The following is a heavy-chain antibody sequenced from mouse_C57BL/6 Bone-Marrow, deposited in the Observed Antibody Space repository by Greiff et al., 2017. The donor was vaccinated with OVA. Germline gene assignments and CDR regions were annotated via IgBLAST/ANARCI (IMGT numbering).Heavy chain of an antibody. J-gene: IGHJ2*01. CDR2: IHPNSGST. V-gene: IGHV1-64*01. D-gene: IGHD1-1*01. Sequence: VQLQQPGAELVKPGASVKLSCKASGYTFTSYWMHWVKQRPGQGLEWIGMIHPNSGSTNYNEKFKSKATLTVDKSSSTAYMQLSSLTSEDSAVYYCARRYYGSNYYFDYWGQGTTLTVSS. CDR1: GYTFTSYW. CDR3: ARRYYGSNYYFDY.